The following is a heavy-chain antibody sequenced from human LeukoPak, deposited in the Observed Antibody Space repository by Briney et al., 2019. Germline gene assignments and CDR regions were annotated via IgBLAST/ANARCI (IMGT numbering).Heavy chain of an antibody. J-gene: IGHJ4*02. D-gene: IGHD3-22*01. V-gene: IGHV3-33*06. Sequence: GGSLRLSCAASGFTFSSYGMHWVRQAPGKGLEWVAVIWYDGSNTYYADSVKGRFTISRDNSKNTLYLQMNSLRAEDTAVYYCAKDGIVVSYFDYWGQGTLVTVSS. CDR3: AKDGIVVSYFDY. CDR1: GFTFSSYG. CDR2: IWYDGSNT.